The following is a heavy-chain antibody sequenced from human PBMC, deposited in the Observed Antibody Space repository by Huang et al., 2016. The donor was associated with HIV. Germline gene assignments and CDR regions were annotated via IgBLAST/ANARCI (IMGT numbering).Heavy chain of an antibody. CDR1: GFTFSNYG. V-gene: IGHV3-30*18. Sequence: QVQLVESGGGVVQPGRSLRLSCAASGFTFSNYGMHWVRQAPGKGVEWVAGISYDGSNKYFADSVKGRFTIARDNSRNTVYLQMNSLRAEDTAVYYCAKDIVATIGPDYWGQGTLVTVSS. CDR2: ISYDGSNK. J-gene: IGHJ4*02. D-gene: IGHD5-12*01. CDR3: AKDIVATIGPDY.